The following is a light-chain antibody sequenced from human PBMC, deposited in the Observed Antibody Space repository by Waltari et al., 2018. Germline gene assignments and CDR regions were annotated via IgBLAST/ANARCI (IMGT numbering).Light chain of an antibody. V-gene: IGKV1-39*01. Sequence: DIQLTQSPSSLSASVCARVTITCRASQSISSYLNWYQQKPGKAPKLLIYAASSLQSGVPSRFSGSGSETDFTLTISSLQPEDFATYYCQQSYSTLYTFGQGTKLEIK. CDR2: AAS. J-gene: IGKJ2*01. CDR1: QSISSY. CDR3: QQSYSTLYT.